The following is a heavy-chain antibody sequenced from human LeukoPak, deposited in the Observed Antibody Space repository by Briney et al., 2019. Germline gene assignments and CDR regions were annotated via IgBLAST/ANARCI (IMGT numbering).Heavy chain of an antibody. CDR1: GGSISSGGYY. J-gene: IGHJ4*02. V-gene: IGHV4-30-2*01. CDR3: ARVPIYFANSGYFDY. Sequence: PSQTLSLTCTVSGGSISSGGYYWSWIRQPPGKGLEWIGYIYHSGSTYYNPSLKSRVTISVDRSKNQFSLKLSSVTAADTAVYYCARVPIYFANSGYFDYWGQGTLVTVSS. CDR2: IYHSGST. D-gene: IGHD3-22*01.